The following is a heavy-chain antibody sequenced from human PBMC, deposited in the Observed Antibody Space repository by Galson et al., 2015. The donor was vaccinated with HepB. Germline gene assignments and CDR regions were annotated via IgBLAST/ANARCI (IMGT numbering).Heavy chain of an antibody. CDR2: ISGSGGST. CDR1: AVTFSTYA. J-gene: IGHJ4*02. Sequence: SLRLSCAASAVTFSTYAMSWVRQAPGKGLEWVSAISGSGGSTYYADSVKGRFTISRDNSKNTLYLQMNSLRAEDTAVYYCAKGFSGPPNTPFDYWGQGSLVTVSP. V-gene: IGHV3-23*01. D-gene: IGHD2-15*01. CDR3: AKGFSGPPNTPFDY.